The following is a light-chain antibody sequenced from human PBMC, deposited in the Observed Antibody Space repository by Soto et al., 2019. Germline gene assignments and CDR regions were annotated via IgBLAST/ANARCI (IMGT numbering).Light chain of an antibody. J-gene: IGLJ3*02. CDR2: DVT. Sequence: QSALTQPRSVSGSPGQSVTISCTGTSSDVGAYNYVSWYQQHPGKAPKLMIYDVTKRPSGVPYPFSGSKAGNTASLTISGLQAEDEADYYCCSYAVVYTFVFGGVTKVTVL. V-gene: IGLV2-11*01. CDR1: SSDVGAYNY. CDR3: CSYAVVYTFV.